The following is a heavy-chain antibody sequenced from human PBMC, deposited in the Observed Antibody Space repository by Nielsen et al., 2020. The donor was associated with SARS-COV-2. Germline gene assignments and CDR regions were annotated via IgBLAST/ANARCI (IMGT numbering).Heavy chain of an antibody. D-gene: IGHD6-19*01. CDR2: IGSSSSYI. J-gene: IGHJ6*02. Sequence: VRQAPGKGLEWVSSIGSSSSYIYYADSVKGRFTISRDNAKNSLYLQMNSLRAEDTAVYYCARGIAVAGKATYYYYYGMDVWGQGTTVTVSS. V-gene: IGHV3-21*01. CDR3: ARGIAVAGKATYYYYYGMDV.